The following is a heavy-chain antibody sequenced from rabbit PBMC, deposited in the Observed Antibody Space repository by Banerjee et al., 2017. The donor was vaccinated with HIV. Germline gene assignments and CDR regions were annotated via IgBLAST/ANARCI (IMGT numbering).Heavy chain of an antibody. D-gene: IGHD6-1*01. Sequence: QEQLVESGGDLVKPEGSLTLTCTASGFSFSNSYYMCWVRQAPGKGLEWIGCINTSSGNTVYASWAKGRFTISKTSSTTVTLQMTSLTAADTATYFCARGVYAGAAGYGYGRAFNLWGQGTLVTVS. V-gene: IGHV1S45*01. CDR2: INTSSGNT. J-gene: IGHJ4*01. CDR1: GFSFSNSYY. CDR3: ARGVYAGAAGYGYGRAFNL.